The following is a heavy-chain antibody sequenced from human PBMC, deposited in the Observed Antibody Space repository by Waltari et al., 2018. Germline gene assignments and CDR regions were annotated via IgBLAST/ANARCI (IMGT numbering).Heavy chain of an antibody. CDR1: GWSFSGYS. J-gene: IGHJ5*02. CDR2: LNHRGRT. CDR3: ARTYSYGWRYPFDP. V-gene: IGHV4-34*01. Sequence: QVQLQQWGAGLLKPSETLSLTRACYGWSFSGYSWSWIRQPPGTGLEWLGELNHRGRTNDHQSLQSQVTISVDTSKTQFSLKLSSVTAADTTVYYCARTYSYGWRYPFDPWGQGTLVTVSS. D-gene: IGHD5-18*01.